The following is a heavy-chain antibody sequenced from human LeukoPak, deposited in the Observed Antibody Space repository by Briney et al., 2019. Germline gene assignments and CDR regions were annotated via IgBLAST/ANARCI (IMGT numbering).Heavy chain of an antibody. CDR2: IYTSGST. CDR1: GGSISSYY. V-gene: IGHV4-4*07. D-gene: IGHD2-2*01. Sequence: SETLSLTCTVSGGSISSYYWSWIRQPAGKGLEWIGRIYTSGSTNYNPSLKSRVTISVDTSKNQFSLKLSSVTAADTAVYHCARGLPRYCSSTSCVPYGDFYYYYYMDVWGKGTTVTVSS. CDR3: ARGLPRYCSSTSCVPYGDFYYYYYMDV. J-gene: IGHJ6*03.